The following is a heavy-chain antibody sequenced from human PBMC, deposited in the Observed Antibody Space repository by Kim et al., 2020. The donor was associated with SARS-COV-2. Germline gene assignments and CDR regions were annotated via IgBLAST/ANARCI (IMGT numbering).Heavy chain of an antibody. D-gene: IGHD1-1*01. CDR1: GFTFSGSA. Sequence: GGSLRLSCAASGFTFSGSAVHWVRQAPGRGLEWLGRIRTKNYNYATVYDASLKGRFTISRDDSKNTAYLQMNSLKTEDTAVYYCTRQGQIGSHIDYWGQG. CDR2: IRTKNYNYAT. V-gene: IGHV3-73*01. J-gene: IGHJ4*02. CDR3: TRQGQIGSHIDY.